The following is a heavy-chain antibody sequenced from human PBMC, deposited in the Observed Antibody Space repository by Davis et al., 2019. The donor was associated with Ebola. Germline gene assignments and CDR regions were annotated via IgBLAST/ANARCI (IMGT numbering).Heavy chain of an antibody. D-gene: IGHD3-16*02. CDR2: ISAYNGNT. V-gene: IGHV1-18*04. Sequence: ASVKVSCKASGYTFTSYGISWVRQAPGQGLEWMGWISAYNGNTNYAQKLQGRVTMTTDTSTSTAYMELRSLRSEDTAVYYCATIGDYVWGSYRDFDYWGQGTLVTVSS. CDR3: ATIGDYVWGSYRDFDY. CDR1: GYTFTSYG. J-gene: IGHJ4*02.